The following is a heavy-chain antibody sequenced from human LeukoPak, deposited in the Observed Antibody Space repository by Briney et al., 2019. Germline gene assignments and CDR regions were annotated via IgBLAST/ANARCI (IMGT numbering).Heavy chain of an antibody. V-gene: IGHV3-23*01. Sequence: HSGGSLRLSCAASGFIFSNYAMSWLRQVPGRGLEWVSTISSRGDSTYVADSVMGRFTISRDNSKNSLYLQMNTVRAEDTAVYYCVKGPRPDITVAHTVENWGQGTLVTVSS. D-gene: IGHD6-19*01. J-gene: IGHJ4*02. CDR1: GFIFSNYA. CDR2: ISSRGDST. CDR3: VKGPRPDITVAHTVEN.